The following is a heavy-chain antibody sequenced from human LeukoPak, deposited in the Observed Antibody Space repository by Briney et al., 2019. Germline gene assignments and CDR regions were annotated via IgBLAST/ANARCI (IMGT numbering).Heavy chain of an antibody. CDR1: GFTFSSYW. CDR2: IKSDGSSI. Sequence: PGGSLRLSCAASGFTFSSYWMHWVRQAPGKGLVWVSHIKSDGSSISYADSVKGRFTISRDNAKNTLYLQMNSLRAGDTAVYYCARDRGYTQDYWGQGTLVTVSS. V-gene: IGHV3-74*01. D-gene: IGHD5-12*01. J-gene: IGHJ4*02. CDR3: ARDRGYTQDY.